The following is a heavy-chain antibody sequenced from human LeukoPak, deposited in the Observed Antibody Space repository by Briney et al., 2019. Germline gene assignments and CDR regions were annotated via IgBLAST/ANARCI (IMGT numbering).Heavy chain of an antibody. CDR2: IYPGDSDT. J-gene: IGHJ5*02. D-gene: IGHD3-3*01. Sequence: GESLKISCKGSGYSFTSYWIGGVRQMPGKGLEWMGIIYPGDSDTRYSPSFQGQVTISADKSISTAYLQWISLRASDTAMYYCARHDTICGVVSWFDPWGQGTLVTVSS. V-gene: IGHV5-51*01. CDR3: ARHDTICGVVSWFDP. CDR1: GYSFTSYW.